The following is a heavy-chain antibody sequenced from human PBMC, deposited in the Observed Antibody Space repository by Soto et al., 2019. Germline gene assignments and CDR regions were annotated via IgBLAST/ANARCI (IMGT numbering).Heavy chain of an antibody. CDR3: ARDPFGMDYFDY. CDR1: GGSISSYY. J-gene: IGHJ4*02. Sequence: SETLSLTCTVSGGSISSYYWSWIRQPPGKGLEWIGYIYYSGSTNYNPSLKSRVTISVDTSKNQFSLKLSSVTAVDTAVYYCARDPFGMDYFDYWGQGTLVTVSS. V-gene: IGHV4-59*01. D-gene: IGHD3-10*01. CDR2: IYYSGST.